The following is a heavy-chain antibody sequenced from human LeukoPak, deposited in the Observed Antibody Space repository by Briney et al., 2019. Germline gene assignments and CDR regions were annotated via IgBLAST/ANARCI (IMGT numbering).Heavy chain of an antibody. CDR1: GFTFSSYW. D-gene: IGHD3-9*01. CDR3: TVDILTGYYPHGMDV. J-gene: IGHJ6*02. CDR2: IKQDGSEK. V-gene: IGHV3-7*01. Sequence: GGSLRLSCAASGFTFSSYWMSWVRQAPGKGLEWVANIKQDGSEKYYVDSVKCRFTISRDNAKNSLYLHMNSLRAEDTAVYYCTVDILTGYYPHGMDVWGQGTTVTVSS.